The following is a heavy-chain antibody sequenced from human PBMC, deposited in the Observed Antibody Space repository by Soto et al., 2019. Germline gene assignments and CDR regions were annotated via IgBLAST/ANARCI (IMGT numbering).Heavy chain of an antibody. CDR1: GFTFSSYA. Sequence: GGSLRLSCAASGFTFSSYAMSWVRQAPGKGLEWVSAISGSGGSTYYADSVKGRFTISRDNSKNTLYLQMNSLRAEDTAVYYCAKDLEQQLVRSNPRLVDYWGQGTLVTVSS. CDR2: ISGSGGST. CDR3: AKDLEQQLVRSNPRLVDY. J-gene: IGHJ4*02. V-gene: IGHV3-23*01. D-gene: IGHD6-13*01.